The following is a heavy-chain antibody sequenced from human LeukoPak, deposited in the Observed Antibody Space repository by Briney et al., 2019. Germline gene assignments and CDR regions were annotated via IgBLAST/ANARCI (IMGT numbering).Heavy chain of an antibody. CDR2: INRDSSVK. D-gene: IGHD1-14*01. Sequence: GGSLRLSCAPSGFNFTAFWISWVRQTPEKGLEFVANINRDSSVKNYVDSVKGRFTISRDNAKKSLFLELNSLRADDTAVFYCARDPGSSAFDLWGQGSLLTVST. CDR1: GFNFTAFW. V-gene: IGHV3-7*01. J-gene: IGHJ4*02. CDR3: ARDPGSSAFDL.